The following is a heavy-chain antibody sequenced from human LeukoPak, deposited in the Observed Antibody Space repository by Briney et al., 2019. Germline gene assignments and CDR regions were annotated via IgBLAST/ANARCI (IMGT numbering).Heavy chain of an antibody. D-gene: IGHD6-19*01. CDR3: ASLAVAGLSEGY. CDR1: GGSVSSESYY. J-gene: IGHJ4*02. Sequence: SETLSLTCTVSGGSVSSESYYWAWIRQPPGKGLEWIASIYYSGSTYYNPSLKSRVTISVDTSRNQFSLKLNSVTAADTAVYYCASLAVAGLSEGYWGQGTLVIVSS. CDR2: IYYSGST. V-gene: IGHV4-39*01.